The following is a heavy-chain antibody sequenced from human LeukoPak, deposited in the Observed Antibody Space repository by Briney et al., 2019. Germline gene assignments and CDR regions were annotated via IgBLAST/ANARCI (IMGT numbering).Heavy chain of an antibody. J-gene: IGHJ6*02. V-gene: IGHV1-69*04. CDR3: ARGGDFWSGSPPYYYYGMDV. D-gene: IGHD3-3*01. CDR2: IIPILGIA. Sequence: ASVKVSCKASGGTFSSYAISWVRQAPGQGLEWMGRIIPILGIANYAQKFQGRVTITADKSTSTAYMELSSLRSEDTAVYYCARGGDFWSGSPPYYYYGMDVWGQGTTVTVSS. CDR1: GGTFSSYA.